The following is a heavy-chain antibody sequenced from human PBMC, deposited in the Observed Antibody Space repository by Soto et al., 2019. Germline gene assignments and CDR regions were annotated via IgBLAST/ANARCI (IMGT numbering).Heavy chain of an antibody. J-gene: IGHJ6*02. CDR1: GFTFSSYS. D-gene: IGHD3-10*01. Sequence: GGSLRLSCAASGFTFSSYSMNWVRQAPGKGLEWVSYISSSSSTIYYADSVKGRFTISRDNAKNSLYLQMNSLRDEDTAVYYCARAGVRGVSYYYYYGMDVWGQRTTVTVSS. V-gene: IGHV3-48*02. CDR2: ISSSSSTI. CDR3: ARAGVRGVSYYYYYGMDV.